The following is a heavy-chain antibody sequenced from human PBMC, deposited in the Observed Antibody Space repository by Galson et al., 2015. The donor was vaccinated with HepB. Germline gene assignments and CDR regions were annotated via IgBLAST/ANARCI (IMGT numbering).Heavy chain of an antibody. CDR1: GFTFSSYS. J-gene: IGHJ5*02. CDR2: ISSSSSTI. Sequence: SLRLSCAASGFTFSSYSMNWVRQAPGKGLEWVSYISSSSSTIYYADSVKGRFTISRDNAKNSLYLQMNSLRAEDTAAYFCARAAPSGYYDSHPFDPWGQGTLVTVSS. D-gene: IGHD3-22*01. V-gene: IGHV3-48*04. CDR3: ARAAPSGYYDSHPFDP.